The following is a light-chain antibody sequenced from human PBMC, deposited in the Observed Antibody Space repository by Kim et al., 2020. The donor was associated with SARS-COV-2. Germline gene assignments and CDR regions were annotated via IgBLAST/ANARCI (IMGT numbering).Light chain of an antibody. CDR3: SSYAGSNNGV. CDR2: DVT. V-gene: IGLV2-8*01. CDR1: SSDIGSYDY. Sequence: GQSVTLACTGSSSDIGSYDYVYWYQQNPGKAPKLLIYDVTTRPSGAPDRFSGSMSANTASLTVSGLQPEDEADYYCSSYAGSNNGVFGGGTQLTVL. J-gene: IGLJ2*01.